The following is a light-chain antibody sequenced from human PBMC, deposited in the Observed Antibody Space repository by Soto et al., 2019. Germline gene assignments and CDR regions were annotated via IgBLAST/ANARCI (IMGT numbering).Light chain of an antibody. CDR3: SSYAGSNIYV. V-gene: IGLV2-8*01. CDR2: EVS. CDR1: SSDVGSYNY. Sequence: QSALTQPPSASGSPGQSVTISCTGTSSDVGSYNYVSWYQQNPGKAPKLIIYEVSKRPPGVPDRFSGSKSGNTASLSVSGLQAEDDGDYYCSSYAGSNIYVFGTGTKLT. J-gene: IGLJ1*01.